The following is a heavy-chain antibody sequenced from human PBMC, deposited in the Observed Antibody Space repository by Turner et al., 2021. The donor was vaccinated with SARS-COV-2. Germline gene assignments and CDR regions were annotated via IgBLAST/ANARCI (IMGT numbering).Heavy chain of an antibody. Sequence: VQLVQSGAEVKMPGSSLKVSCKASGGTFITYAISWVRQAPGQGLEWMGGISPILGMTNYAQKFQGRVTITADKSTSTAYMELSSLRSEDTAVYDCARGPHGDDFWSGYRPNWFDPWGQGTLVTVSS. D-gene: IGHD3-3*01. CDR3: ARGPHGDDFWSGYRPNWFDP. V-gene: IGHV1-69*10. CDR2: ISPILGMT. J-gene: IGHJ5*02. CDR1: GGTFITYA.